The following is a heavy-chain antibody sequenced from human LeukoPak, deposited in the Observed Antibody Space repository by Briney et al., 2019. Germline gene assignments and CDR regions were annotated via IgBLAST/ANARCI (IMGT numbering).Heavy chain of an antibody. D-gene: IGHD5-18*01. J-gene: IGHJ4*02. CDR1: GFTLSNSW. CDR2: TNGDGSDT. V-gene: IGHV3-74*01. Sequence: GGSLRLSCAASGFTLSNSWMHSVRESPGKGLVWGSRTNGDGSDTSYAGSVKGRFTISRDSATNTLYLQINSLRAEDTAIYYCVRDGEYSHGIDFDYWGQGTLVTVSP. CDR3: VRDGEYSHGIDFDY.